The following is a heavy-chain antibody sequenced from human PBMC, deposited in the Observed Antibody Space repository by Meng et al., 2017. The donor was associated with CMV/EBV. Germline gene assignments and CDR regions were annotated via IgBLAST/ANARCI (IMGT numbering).Heavy chain of an antibody. CDR3: ARSEWGLNHDYGMDV. CDR2: ISPNSGGT. D-gene: IGHD1-26*01. V-gene: IGHV1-2*02. Sequence: ASVKVSCNASGYSFTGYYMHWLRQAPGQGLEWMGWISPNSGGTNYTQKFQGRVTMTMDTSISTAYMELSRLRSDDTAVYYCARSEWGLNHDYGMDVWGQGTTVTVSS. J-gene: IGHJ6*02. CDR1: GYSFTGYY.